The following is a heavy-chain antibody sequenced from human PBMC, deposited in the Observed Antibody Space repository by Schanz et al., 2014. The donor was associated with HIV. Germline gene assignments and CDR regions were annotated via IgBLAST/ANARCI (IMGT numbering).Heavy chain of an antibody. CDR3: AKPEYDSRGNSQSHFDS. J-gene: IGHJ4*02. CDR2: IWVDGTSK. CDR1: GFTYRNYG. D-gene: IGHD3-22*01. V-gene: IGHV3-33*06. Sequence: QEQLVESGGGVVQPGRSLRLSCAASGFTYRNYGMHWVRQAPGKGLEWVAVIWVDGTSKFYADSVKGRFIISRDNSKNTLYLQMTTLRIDDTAVYYCAKPEYDSRGNSQSHFDSWGQGTLVTVSS.